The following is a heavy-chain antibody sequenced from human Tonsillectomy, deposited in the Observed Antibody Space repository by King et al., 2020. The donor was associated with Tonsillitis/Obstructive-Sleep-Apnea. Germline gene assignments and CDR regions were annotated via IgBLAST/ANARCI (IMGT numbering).Heavy chain of an antibody. CDR2: ISHDGRYK. J-gene: IGHJ6*02. CDR3: AKEALDYDIFAGFDV. V-gene: IGHV3-30*18. D-gene: IGHD3-9*01. CDR1: GLTFSSCG. Sequence: VQLVESGGGVVQPGRSLRLSCAASGLTFSSCGMHWVRQAPGKGLEWVAVISHDGRYKNYADSVKGRFTVSRDNSKNTLYLQMNSLRAEDTAVYYCAKEALDYDIFAGFDVWGQGTTVTVSS.